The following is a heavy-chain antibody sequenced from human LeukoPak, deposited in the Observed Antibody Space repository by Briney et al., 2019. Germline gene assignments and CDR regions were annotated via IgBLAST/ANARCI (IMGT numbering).Heavy chain of an antibody. CDR2: ISSSGSTI. J-gene: IGHJ4*02. Sequence: PGGSLRLSCAASGFTFSSYEMNWVRQAPGKGLEWVSNISSSGSTIYYADSAKGRFTISKNNAKNSLYLQMNSLTAEDTAVYYCARDRVVDTAMAHFDYWGQGTLVTVSS. D-gene: IGHD5-18*01. V-gene: IGHV3-48*03. CDR1: GFTFSSYE. CDR3: ARDRVVDTAMAHFDY.